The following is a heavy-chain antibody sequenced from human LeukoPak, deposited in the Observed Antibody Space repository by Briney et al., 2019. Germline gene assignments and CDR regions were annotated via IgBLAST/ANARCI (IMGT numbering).Heavy chain of an antibody. CDR3: ARGGYQYEI. CDR1: GFTFSRYW. J-gene: IGHJ4*02. D-gene: IGHD2-2*01. V-gene: IGHV3-7*03. CDR2: IKEDGSEK. Sequence: GGSPRLSCAASGFTFSRYWMSWVRQAPGKGLEWVAKIKEDGSEKYYVDSVKGRFTISRDNAKDSLYLQMNSLRAEDTAVYYCARGGYQYEIWGQGTLVTVSS.